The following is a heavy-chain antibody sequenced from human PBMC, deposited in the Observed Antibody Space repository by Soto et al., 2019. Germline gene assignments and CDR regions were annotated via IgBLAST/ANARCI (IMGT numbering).Heavy chain of an antibody. CDR2: ISGSGGST. CDR3: AKDRGIAVAGLSWQY. CDR1: GFTFSSYA. V-gene: IGHV3-23*01. D-gene: IGHD6-19*01. J-gene: IGHJ4*02. Sequence: PGGSLRLSCAASGFTFSSYAMSWVRQAPGKGLEWVSAISGSGGSTYYADSVKGRFTISRDNSKNTLYLQMNSLRAEDTAVYYCAKDRGIAVAGLSWQYWGQGTLVTVSS.